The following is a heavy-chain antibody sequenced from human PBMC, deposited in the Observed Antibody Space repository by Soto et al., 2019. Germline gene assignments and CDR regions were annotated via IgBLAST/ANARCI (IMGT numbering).Heavy chain of an antibody. V-gene: IGHV4-31*03. CDR3: ARDYRGYDFWSGYYSGSGMDV. J-gene: IGHJ6*02. D-gene: IGHD3-3*01. Sequence: PSETLSLTCTVSGGSISSGGYYWSWIRQHPGKGLEWIGYIYYSGSTYYNPSLKSRVTISVDTSKNQFSLKLSSVTAADTAVYYCARDYRGYDFWSGYYSGSGMDVWGQGTTVTVSS. CDR1: GGSISSGGYY. CDR2: IYYSGST.